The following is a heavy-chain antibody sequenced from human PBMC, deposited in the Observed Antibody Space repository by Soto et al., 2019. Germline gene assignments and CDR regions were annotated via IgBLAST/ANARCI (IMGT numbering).Heavy chain of an antibody. V-gene: IGHV4-59*01. CDR2: IYYSGST. CDR1: GGSISSYY. Sequence: QVQLQESGPGLVKPSETLSLTCTVSGGSISSYYWSWIRQPPGKGLEWIGYIYYSGSTNYNPSLNSRVTISVDTSKNQFSLKLSSVTAADTAVYYCARGDVDIVATITLGAFDIWGQGTMVTVSS. D-gene: IGHD5-12*01. CDR3: ARGDVDIVATITLGAFDI. J-gene: IGHJ3*02.